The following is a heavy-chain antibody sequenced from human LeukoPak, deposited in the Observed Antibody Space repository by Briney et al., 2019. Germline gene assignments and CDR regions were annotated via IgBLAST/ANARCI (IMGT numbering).Heavy chain of an antibody. V-gene: IGHV3-23*01. Sequence: QSGGSLRLSCAASGFTFSSYAMSWVRQAPGKGLEWVSAISGSGGSTYYADSVKGRFTISRDNSKNTLYLQMNSLRAEDTAVYYCAKEMATTIEGPDAFDIWGQGTMVTVSS. D-gene: IGHD5-24*01. CDR2: ISGSGGST. J-gene: IGHJ3*02. CDR1: GFTFSSYA. CDR3: AKEMATTIEGPDAFDI.